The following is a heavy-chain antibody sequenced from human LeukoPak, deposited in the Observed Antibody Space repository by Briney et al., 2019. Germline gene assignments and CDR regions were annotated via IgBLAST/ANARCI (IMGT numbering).Heavy chain of an antibody. Sequence: GESLRISCKGSGYTFTIYWISWVRQMPGKGLEWMGRINPSDSYIKYSPSFQGHVTISADKSIDTAYLQWSSLKASDTAMYYCARMQRDYYYHGMDVWGQGTTVTVSS. CDR1: GYTFTIYW. CDR3: ARMQRDYYYHGMDV. D-gene: IGHD1-1*01. J-gene: IGHJ6*02. CDR2: INPSDSYI. V-gene: IGHV5-10-1*01.